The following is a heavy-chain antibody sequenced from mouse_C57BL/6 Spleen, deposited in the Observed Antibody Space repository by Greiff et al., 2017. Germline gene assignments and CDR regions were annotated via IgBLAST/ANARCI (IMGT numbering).Heavy chain of an antibody. D-gene: IGHD3-3*01. J-gene: IGHJ4*01. CDR1: GYTFTSYW. CDR2: IVPSDSYT. V-gene: IGHV1-69*01. CDR3: ARGGRGAMDY. Sequence: QVQLQQPGAELVMPVASVMLSCKASGYTFTSYWMHWVKQRPGQGLEWIGEIVPSDSYTNYYHKFKGKSTLNVDKSSSTAYMQLSSLTSEDSAVYYCARGGRGAMDYWGQGTSVTVAS.